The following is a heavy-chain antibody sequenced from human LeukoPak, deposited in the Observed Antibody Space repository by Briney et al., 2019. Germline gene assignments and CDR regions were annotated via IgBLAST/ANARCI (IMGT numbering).Heavy chain of an antibody. Sequence: PGGSLRLSCAASGFTFSSYWMSWVRQAPGQALEWVSGIGGSGAGTYYAVSVKGRFTISRDNSKNTLYLQMNSLRAEDTAVYYCATTLHSGYYDLCWGQGTLVTVSS. J-gene: IGHJ4*02. CDR2: IGGSGAGT. D-gene: IGHD3-22*01. CDR1: GFTFSSYW. V-gene: IGHV3-23*01. CDR3: ATTLHSGYYDLC.